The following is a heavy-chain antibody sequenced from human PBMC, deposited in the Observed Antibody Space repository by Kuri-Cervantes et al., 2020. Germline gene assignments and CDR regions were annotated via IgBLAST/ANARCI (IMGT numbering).Heavy chain of an antibody. CDR3: ARVKYYYDSRLNWGDFDY. Sequence: HTCAASGFNVSRNYMSWVRQAPGKGLEWVSVIYSGGSTYYADSVKGRFTISRDNAKNSLYLQMNSLRAEDTAVYYCARVKYYYDSRLNWGDFDYWGQGTLVTVSS. D-gene: IGHD3-22*01. V-gene: IGHV3-53*01. CDR1: GFNVSRNY. CDR2: IYSGGST. J-gene: IGHJ4*02.